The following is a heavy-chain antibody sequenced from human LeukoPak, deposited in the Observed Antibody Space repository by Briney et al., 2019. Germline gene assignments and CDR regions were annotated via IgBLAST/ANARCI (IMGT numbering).Heavy chain of an antibody. V-gene: IGHV3-15*01. J-gene: IGHJ6*02. Sequence: GGSLRLSCAASGFTFSSYAMSWVRQAPGKGLEWVGRIKSKTDGGTTDYAAPVKGRFTISRDDSKNTLYLQMNSLKTEDTAVYYCTTDPGYCSGGSCYGMDVWGQGTTVTVSS. CDR3: TTDPGYCSGGSCYGMDV. CDR1: GFTFSSYA. D-gene: IGHD2-15*01. CDR2: IKSKTDGGTT.